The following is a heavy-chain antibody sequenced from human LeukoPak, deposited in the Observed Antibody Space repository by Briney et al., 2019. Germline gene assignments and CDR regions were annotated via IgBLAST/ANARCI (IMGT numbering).Heavy chain of an antibody. CDR2: ISYDGSSE. J-gene: IGHJ6*02. D-gene: IGHD4-17*01. V-gene: IGHV3-30*18. CDR1: GFTFSSYA. Sequence: GGSLRLSCAASGFTFSSYAMTWVRQAPGKGLEWVALISYDGSSEYYAGSVKGRFTISRDNSKITVYLQMNSLKAEDTAVYNCAKELYNYGDYGAEGLDVGGQGTTVTVS. CDR3: AKELYNYGDYGAEGLDV.